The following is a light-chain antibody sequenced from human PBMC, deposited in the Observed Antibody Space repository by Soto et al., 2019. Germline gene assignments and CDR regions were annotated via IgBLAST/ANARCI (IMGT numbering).Light chain of an antibody. V-gene: IGLV2-14*01. CDR2: DVS. Sequence: QSVLTQPASVSGSPGQSITISCTGTSSDVGGYHYVSWYQQYPGKAPKVMIYDVSNRPSGVSNRFSGSKSGTTASLTISGLQVEDEADYYCSSYTSSITYVFGTGTKVTVL. J-gene: IGLJ1*01. CDR1: SSDVGGYHY. CDR3: SSYTSSITYV.